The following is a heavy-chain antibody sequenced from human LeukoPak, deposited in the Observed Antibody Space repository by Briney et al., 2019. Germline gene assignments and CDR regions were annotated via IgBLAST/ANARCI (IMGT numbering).Heavy chain of an antibody. D-gene: IGHD2-2*02. Sequence: SETLSLTCAVYGGSFSGYYWSWIRQPPGKGLEWIGEINHSGSTNYNPSLKSRVTISVDTSKNQFSLKLSSVTAADTAVYYCARRLVVVPAAISPYYFDYWGRGTLVTVSS. CDR3: ARRLVVVPAAISPYYFDY. CDR2: INHSGST. CDR1: GGSFSGYY. V-gene: IGHV4-34*01. J-gene: IGHJ4*02.